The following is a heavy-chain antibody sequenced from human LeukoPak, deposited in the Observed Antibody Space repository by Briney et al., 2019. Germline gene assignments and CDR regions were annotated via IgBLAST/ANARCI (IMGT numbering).Heavy chain of an antibody. CDR1: GGSFSGYY. V-gene: IGHV4-34*01. Sequence: SETLSLTCAVYGGSFSGYYWSWIRQPPGKGLEWIGEINHSGSTNYNPSLKSRVTISVDTYKNQFSLKLSSVTAADTAVYYCARQIVVVPAAIKWFDPWGQGTLVTVSS. J-gene: IGHJ5*02. CDR3: ARQIVVVPAAIKWFDP. CDR2: INHSGST. D-gene: IGHD2-2*01.